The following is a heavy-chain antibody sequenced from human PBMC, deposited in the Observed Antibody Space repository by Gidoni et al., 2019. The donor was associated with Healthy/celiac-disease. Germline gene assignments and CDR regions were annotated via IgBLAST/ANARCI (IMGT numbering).Heavy chain of an antibody. CDR3: ARGRGYCSGGSCYRGGDY. CDR1: GGSFSGYY. J-gene: IGHJ4*02. CDR2: INHSGST. D-gene: IGHD2-15*01. Sequence: QVQLQQWGAGLLKPSETLSLTCAVYGGSFSGYYWSWIRQPPGKGLEWIGEINHSGSTNYNPSLKSRVTISVDTSKNQFSLKLSSVTAADTAVYYCARGRGYCSGGSCYRGGDYWGQGTLVTVSS. V-gene: IGHV4-34*01.